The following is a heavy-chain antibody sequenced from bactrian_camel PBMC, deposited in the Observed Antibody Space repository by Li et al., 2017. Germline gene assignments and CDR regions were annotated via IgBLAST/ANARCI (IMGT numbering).Heavy chain of an antibody. V-gene: IGHV3S53*01. CDR3: SAISQPFRLLDRLPPRSEYQY. CDR1: SSVYC. CDR2: IESDGST. D-gene: IGHD1*01. Sequence: HVQLVESGGGSVQAGGSLKLTCEASSSVYCLGWFRQIPDKEREGIAGIESDGSTSYAESVKGRFTVSQDSAKNILSLQMNNLSPEDSAMCFCSAISQPFRLLDRLPPRSEYQYWCQGTQVTVS. J-gene: IGHJ4*01.